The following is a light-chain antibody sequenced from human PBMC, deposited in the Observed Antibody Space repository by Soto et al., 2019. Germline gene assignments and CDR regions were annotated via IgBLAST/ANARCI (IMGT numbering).Light chain of an antibody. J-gene: IGKJ1*01. V-gene: IGKV4-1*01. CDR1: QSVLYSSDNKNY. CDR3: QQYYSSPRT. CDR2: WAF. Sequence: DIVMTQSPDSLAVSLGERATINCKSSQSVLYSSDNKNYLAWYQQKPGQPPKLLIYWAFNRESGVPDRISGSGSGTDFTLTISSLQAEDVAVYYCQQYYSSPRTFGQGTRWIS.